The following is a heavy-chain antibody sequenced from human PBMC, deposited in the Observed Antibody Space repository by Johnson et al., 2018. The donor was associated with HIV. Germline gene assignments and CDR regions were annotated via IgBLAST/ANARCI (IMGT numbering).Heavy chain of an antibody. D-gene: IGHD6-13*01. V-gene: IGHV3-20*04. J-gene: IGHJ3*01. Sequence: VQLVESGGNVERPGGSLRLSCAASGFTFDEYGMSWVRQAPGKGLEWVSGINWNGGNTANADFVKGRFTISRDNVKNSLYLEMNSLRAEDTALYYCARDRRVAAITYAFDFWGQGTMVTVSS. CDR2: INWNGGNT. CDR1: GFTFDEYG. CDR3: ARDRRVAAITYAFDF.